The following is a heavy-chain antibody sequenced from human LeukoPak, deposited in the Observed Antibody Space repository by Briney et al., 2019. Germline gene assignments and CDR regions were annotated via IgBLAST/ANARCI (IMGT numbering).Heavy chain of an antibody. CDR1: GYTFTGYY. CDR2: INPNSGGT. Sequence: ASVKVSCKASGYTFTGYYMHWVRQAPGQGLEWMGWINPNSGGTNYAQKFQGRVTMTRDTSISTAYMELSRLRSDDTAVYYCARGEALGGATSWAPYYFDYWGQGTLVTVSS. J-gene: IGHJ4*02. CDR3: ARGEALGGATSWAPYYFDY. D-gene: IGHD3-16*01. V-gene: IGHV1-2*02.